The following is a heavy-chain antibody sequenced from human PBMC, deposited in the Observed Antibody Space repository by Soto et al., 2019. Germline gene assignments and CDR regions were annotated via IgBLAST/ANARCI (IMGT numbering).Heavy chain of an antibody. Sequence: EVQLVESGGGLVQPGGSLRLSCAASGFTFSSYWMSWVRQAPGKGPEWVANIKQDESEIYYVDSVKGRFTISRDNAKNSLYLQMNSLRAEDTAVYYCARVRGYCSGGSCFPWDYWGQGTLVTVSS. J-gene: IGHJ4*02. CDR1: GFTFSSYW. CDR2: IKQDESEI. CDR3: ARVRGYCSGGSCFPWDY. D-gene: IGHD2-15*01. V-gene: IGHV3-7*04.